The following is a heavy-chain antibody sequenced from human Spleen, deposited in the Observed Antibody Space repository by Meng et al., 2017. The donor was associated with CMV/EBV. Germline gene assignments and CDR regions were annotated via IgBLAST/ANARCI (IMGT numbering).Heavy chain of an antibody. CDR2: ISGSGGST. Sequence: GESLKISCAASGFNFSSYAMSWVRQAPGKGLEWVSAISGSGGSTYYADSVKGRFTISRDNSKNTLYLQMNSLRAEDTAVYYCAKDKWEKILEWLFGDYWGQGTLVTVSS. V-gene: IGHV3-23*01. CDR3: AKDKWEKILEWLFGDY. D-gene: IGHD3-3*01. J-gene: IGHJ4*02. CDR1: GFNFSSYA.